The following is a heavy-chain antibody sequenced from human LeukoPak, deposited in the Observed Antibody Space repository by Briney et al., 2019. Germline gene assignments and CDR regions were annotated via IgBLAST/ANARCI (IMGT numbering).Heavy chain of an antibody. V-gene: IGHV3-21*01. D-gene: IGHD3-9*01. J-gene: IGHJ4*02. CDR1: GFTFSSYS. CDR2: ISSSSSYI. CDR3: ARDPPYYDNLTGYYQIDY. Sequence: PGGSLRLSCAASGFTFSSYSMNWVRQAPGKGLEWVSSISSSSSYIYYADSVKGRFTISRDNAKNSLYLQMNSLRAEDTAVYYCARDPPYYDNLTGYYQIDYWGQGTLVTVSS.